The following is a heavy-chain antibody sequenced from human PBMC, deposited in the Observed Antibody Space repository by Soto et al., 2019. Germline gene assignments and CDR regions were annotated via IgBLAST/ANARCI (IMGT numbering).Heavy chain of an antibody. D-gene: IGHD2-15*01. CDR3: ARRPMWRQVAQDYGMDV. CDR2: VSPKTGET. J-gene: IGHJ6*02. Sequence: QVQLVQSGAEVKKPGASVTVSCKASGYPFTGYYIHWVRQAPGQGPEWMGWVSPKTGETHYVHKFQGRVTMTPETSTTTAYVELTRLTFDDTAVYYCARRPMWRQVAQDYGMDVWGHGTTVTVS. V-gene: IGHV1-2*02. CDR1: GYPFTGYY.